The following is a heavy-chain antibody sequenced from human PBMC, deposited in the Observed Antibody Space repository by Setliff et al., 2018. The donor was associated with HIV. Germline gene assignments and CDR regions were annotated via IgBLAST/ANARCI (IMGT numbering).Heavy chain of an antibody. CDR1: GVSISSHS. CDR3: ARIAFWAAAGITYYYYMDV. CDR2: FYYSGST. V-gene: IGHV4-59*11. J-gene: IGHJ6*03. Sequence: SETLSLTCPVSGVSISSHSWTWIRQPPGKGLEWIGYFYYSGSTNYNPSLKGRVTISADTSENQLSLKLSSLTAADTAVYYCARIAFWAAAGITYYYYMDVWGKGTTVTVSS. D-gene: IGHD6-13*01.